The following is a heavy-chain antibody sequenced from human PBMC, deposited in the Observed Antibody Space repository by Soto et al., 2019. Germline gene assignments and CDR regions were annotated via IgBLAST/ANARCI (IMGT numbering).Heavy chain of an antibody. J-gene: IGHJ6*03. CDR2: IYYSGST. CDR1: GGSISSYY. D-gene: IGHD3-10*01. V-gene: IGHV4-59*08. Sequence: LPETLSLTCTVSGGSISSYYWSWIRQPPGKGQEKIGYIYYSGSTNYKPSLKSRVTISVDTSKNQFSLKLSSVTAADTAVYYCARHIPQYYYGSGSYYYMDVWGKGTTVTVSS. CDR3: ARHIPQYYYGSGSYYYMDV.